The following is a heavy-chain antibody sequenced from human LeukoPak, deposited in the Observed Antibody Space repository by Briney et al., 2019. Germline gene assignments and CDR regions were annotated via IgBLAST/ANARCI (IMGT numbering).Heavy chain of an antibody. V-gene: IGHV3-74*01. CDR1: GFIFSSYW. J-gene: IGHJ4*02. Sequence: PGGSLRLSCAASGFIFSSYWMHWIRQAPGKGLVWLSRINSDGSSTTYADSVKGRFTISRDNAKNTLYLQMNSLRAEDTAVYYCARAIVGNDYWGQGTLVTVSS. D-gene: IGHD1-26*01. CDR2: INSDGSST. CDR3: ARAIVGNDY.